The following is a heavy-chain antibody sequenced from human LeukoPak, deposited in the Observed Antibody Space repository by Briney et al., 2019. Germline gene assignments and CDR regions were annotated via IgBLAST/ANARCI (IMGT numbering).Heavy chain of an antibody. D-gene: IGHD3-3*01. CDR2: ISAYNGNT. J-gene: IGHJ4*02. CDR3: ARESGGLWSGYYIPTDY. CDR1: GYTFTSYG. V-gene: IGHV1-18*01. Sequence: GASVKVSCKASGYTFTSYGISWVRQAPGQGLEWMGWISAYNGNTNYAQKLQGRVTMTTDTSTSTDYMELRSLRSDDTAVYYCARESGGLWSGYYIPTDYWGQGTLVTVSS.